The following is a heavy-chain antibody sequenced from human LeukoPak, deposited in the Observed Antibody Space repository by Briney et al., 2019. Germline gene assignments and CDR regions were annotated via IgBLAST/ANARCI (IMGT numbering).Heavy chain of an antibody. D-gene: IGHD6-13*01. V-gene: IGHV1-24*01. CDR2: FDQEDGET. CDR1: GYTLTELS. CDR3: AARHPAAGTTRFDY. J-gene: IGHJ4*02. Sequence: ASVKVSCKVSGYTLTELSMHWVRQAPGKGLEWMGGFDQEDGETIYAQKFQGRVTMTEDTSTDTAYMELSSLRSEDTAVYYCAARHPAAGTTRFDYWGQGTLVTVSS.